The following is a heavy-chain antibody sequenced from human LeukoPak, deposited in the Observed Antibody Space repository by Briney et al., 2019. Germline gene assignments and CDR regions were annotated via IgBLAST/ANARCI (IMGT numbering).Heavy chain of an antibody. Sequence: GGSLRLSCAGSGFTFSSYSINWVRQAPGKGLEWVSSISSSGSYIYYADSVKGRFTISRDNAKNSLYLQMNSLRAEDTAVYYCARVSSNGWWRTTFDYWGQGTLVTVSS. CDR3: ARVSSNGWWRTTFDY. CDR1: GFTFSSYS. CDR2: ISSSGSYI. J-gene: IGHJ4*02. V-gene: IGHV3-21*01. D-gene: IGHD6-19*01.